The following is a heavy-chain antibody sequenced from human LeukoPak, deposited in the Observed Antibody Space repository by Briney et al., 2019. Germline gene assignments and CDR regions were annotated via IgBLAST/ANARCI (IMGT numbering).Heavy chain of an antibody. CDR2: ISSSSSYI. Sequence: GGSLRLSCAASGFTFSSYSMNWVRQAPGKGLEWVSSISSSSSYIYYADSVKGRFTISRDNAKNSLYLQMNSLRAEDTAVYYCARAPLSSSGYYNWGQGTLVTVSS. CDR3: ARAPLSSSGYYN. V-gene: IGHV3-21*01. CDR1: GFTFSSYS. D-gene: IGHD3-22*01. J-gene: IGHJ4*02.